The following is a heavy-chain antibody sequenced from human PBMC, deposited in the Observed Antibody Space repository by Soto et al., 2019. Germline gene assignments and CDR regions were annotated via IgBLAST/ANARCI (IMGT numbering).Heavy chain of an antibody. D-gene: IGHD6-19*01. V-gene: IGHV2-5*02. CDR2: IYWDDEK. Sequence: QITLKESGPTLVKPTQTLTLTCTFSGFSLSTIGEGVGWMRQPPGKALEWLALIYWDDEKRYSPSLKSRLTITKDTSKHQVVLTITNTDPVDTATYYCAHKVRGSGWVRGAFDIWGQGTMVTVSS. CDR1: GFSLSTIGEG. CDR3: AHKVRGSGWVRGAFDI. J-gene: IGHJ3*02.